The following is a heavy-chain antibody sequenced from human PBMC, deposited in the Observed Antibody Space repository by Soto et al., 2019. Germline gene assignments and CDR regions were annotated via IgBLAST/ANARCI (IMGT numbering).Heavy chain of an antibody. CDR1: GYTFTNHG. D-gene: IGHD3-16*01. J-gene: IGHJ3*02. CDR3: ARDRVAGIWGDAFDI. V-gene: IGHV1-18*04. CDR2: INPYNANT. Sequence: QVQLVQSGTEVKKPGASVKVSCKTSGYTFTNHGINWERQAPGQGLEWMGWINPYNANTNYAQKLQGRVTMTTDTSTTTTYMDRRRLTSDDTAVHYCARDRVAGIWGDAFDIWGQGTVVTVSS.